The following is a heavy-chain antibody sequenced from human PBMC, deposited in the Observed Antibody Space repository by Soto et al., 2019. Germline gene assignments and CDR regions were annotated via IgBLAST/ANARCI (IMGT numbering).Heavy chain of an antibody. CDR3: ARQGHGYSYGLTYYYYMDV. D-gene: IGHD5-18*01. CDR1: GGSFSGYY. V-gene: IGHV4-34*01. J-gene: IGHJ6*03. CDR2: INHSGST. Sequence: PSETLSLTCAVYGGSFSGYYWSWIRQPPGKGLEWIGEINHSGSTNYNPSLKSRVTISVDTSKNQFSLKLSSVTAADTAVYYCARQGHGYSYGLTYYYYMDVWGKGTTVPSP.